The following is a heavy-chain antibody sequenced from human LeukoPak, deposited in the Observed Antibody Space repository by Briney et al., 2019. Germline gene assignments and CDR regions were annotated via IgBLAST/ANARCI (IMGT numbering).Heavy chain of an antibody. CDR2: ISAYNGNT. V-gene: IGHV1-18*01. Sequence: ASVKVSCKASGYTFTSYGISWVRQAPGQGLEWMGWISAYNGNTNYAQKLQGRVTMTTDTSTSTAYMELSRLRSDDTAIYYCAREEVDSSGYPFDYWGQGTLVTVSS. CDR1: GYTFTSYG. J-gene: IGHJ4*02. D-gene: IGHD3-22*01. CDR3: AREEVDSSGYPFDY.